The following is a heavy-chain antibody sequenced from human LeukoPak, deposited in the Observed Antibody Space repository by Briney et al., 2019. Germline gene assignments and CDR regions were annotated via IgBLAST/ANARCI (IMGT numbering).Heavy chain of an antibody. J-gene: IGHJ5*02. Sequence: PSETLSLTCAVYGGSFSGYYWSWIRRPPGKGLEWIGEINHSGSTNYNPSLKSRVTISVDTSKNQFSLKLSSVTAADTAVYYCARGGMVVIATYNWFDPWGQGTLVTVSS. CDR1: GGSFSGYY. CDR3: ARGGMVVIATYNWFDP. V-gene: IGHV4-34*01. D-gene: IGHD2-21*01. CDR2: INHSGST.